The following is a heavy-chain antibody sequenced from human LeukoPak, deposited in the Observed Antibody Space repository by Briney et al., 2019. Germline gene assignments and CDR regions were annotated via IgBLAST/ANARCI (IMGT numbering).Heavy chain of an antibody. CDR1: GFTFSSYS. D-gene: IGHD3-9*01. Sequence: GGSLRHSCAASGFTFSSYSMNWVRQAPGKGLEWVSSISSSSSYIYYADSVKGRFTISRDNAKNSLYLQMNSLRADDTAVYYCARSLLRYFDWFEGAQGVDYWGQGTLVTVSS. CDR3: ARSLLRYFDWFEGAQGVDY. J-gene: IGHJ4*02. CDR2: ISSSSSYI. V-gene: IGHV3-21*01.